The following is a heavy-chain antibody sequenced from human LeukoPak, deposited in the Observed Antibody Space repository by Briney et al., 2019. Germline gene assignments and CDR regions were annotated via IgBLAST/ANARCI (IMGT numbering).Heavy chain of an antibody. CDR1: GGSFSGYY. CDR2: INHSGST. V-gene: IGHV4-34*01. J-gene: IGHJ1*01. CDR3: ARAQGYSSGWDFQH. D-gene: IGHD6-19*01. Sequence: SETLSLTCAVYGGSFSGYYWSWIRQPPGKGLEWIGEINHSGSTNYNPSLKSRVTISVDTSKNQFSLKMSSMTAADTAVYYCARAQGYSSGWDFQHWGQGTLVTVSS.